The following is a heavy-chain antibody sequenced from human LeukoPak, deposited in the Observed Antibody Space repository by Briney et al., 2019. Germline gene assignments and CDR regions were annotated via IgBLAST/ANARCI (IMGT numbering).Heavy chain of an antibody. D-gene: IGHD6-13*01. CDR1: GGTFSSYA. V-gene: IGHV1-69*13. CDR2: IIPIFGTA. J-gene: IGHJ5*02. CDR3: ARPGIAAAGTEGDWFDP. Sequence: ASVKVSCKASGGTFSSYAISWVRQAPGQGLEWMGGIIPIFGTANYAQKFQGRVTITADESTSTAYMELSSLRSEDTAVYYCARPGIAAAGTEGDWFDPWGQGTLVTVSS.